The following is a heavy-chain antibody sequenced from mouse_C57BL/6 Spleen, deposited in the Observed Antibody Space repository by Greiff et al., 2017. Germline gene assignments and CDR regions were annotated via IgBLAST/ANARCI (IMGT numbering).Heavy chain of an antibody. Sequence: QVQLQQPGAELVKPGASVKMSCKASGYTFTSYWITWVKQRPGQGLEWIGDIYPGSGSTNYNEKFKSKATLTVDTSSSTAYMQLSSLTSEDSAVYYCARFPYYGSSGWYFDVWGTGTTVTVSS. CDR3: ARFPYYGSSGWYFDV. V-gene: IGHV1-55*01. CDR1: GYTFTSYW. D-gene: IGHD1-1*01. CDR2: IYPGSGST. J-gene: IGHJ1*03.